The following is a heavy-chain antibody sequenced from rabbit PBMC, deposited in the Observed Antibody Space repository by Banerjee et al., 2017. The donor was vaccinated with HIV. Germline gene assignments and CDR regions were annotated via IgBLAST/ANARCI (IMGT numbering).Heavy chain of an antibody. V-gene: IGHV1S40*01. D-gene: IGHD3-1*01. CDR3: ARDIGYNGVAAMDL. J-gene: IGHJ3*01. CDR1: GFDLSSYQY. Sequence: QSLEESGGDLVKPEGSLTLTCTASGFDLSSYQYMSWVRQAPGKGLEWIGCIDSGNTGTTWYTSWAKGRFTISKTSSTAVTLQMTSLTAADTATYFCARDIGYNGVAAMDLWGQGTLVTVS. CDR2: IDSGNTGTT.